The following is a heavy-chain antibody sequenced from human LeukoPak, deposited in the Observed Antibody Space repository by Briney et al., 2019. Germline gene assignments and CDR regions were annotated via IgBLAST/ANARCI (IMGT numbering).Heavy chain of an antibody. Sequence: GGSLRLSCAASGFTFSKAWMSWVRQAPGKGLEWISRVKSKTDGGTIDYAAPVKGRFTLSRDDSQNMLYLQMNGLKVEDTAVYYCTTSDVWGKGTTVTVSS. V-gene: IGHV3-15*01. J-gene: IGHJ6*04. CDR1: GFTFSKAW. CDR2: VKSKTDGGTI. CDR3: TTSDV.